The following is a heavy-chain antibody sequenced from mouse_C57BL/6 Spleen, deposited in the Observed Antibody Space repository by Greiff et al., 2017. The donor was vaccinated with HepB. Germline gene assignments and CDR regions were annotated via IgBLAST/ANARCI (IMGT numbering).Heavy chain of an antibody. J-gene: IGHJ1*03. CDR3: AREGLPLLRYFDV. D-gene: IGHD1-2*01. CDR2: ISDGGSYT. Sequence: EVHLVESGGGLVKPGGSLKLSCAASGFTFSSYAMSWVRQTPEKRLEWVATISDGGSYTYYPDNVKGRFTISRDNAKNNLYLQMSHLKSEDTAMYYCAREGLPLLRYFDVWGTGTTVTVSS. CDR1: GFTFSSYA. V-gene: IGHV5-4*01.